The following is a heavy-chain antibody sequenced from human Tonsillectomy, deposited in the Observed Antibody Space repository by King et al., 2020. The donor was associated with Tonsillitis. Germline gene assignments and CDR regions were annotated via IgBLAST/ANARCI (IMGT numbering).Heavy chain of an antibody. Sequence: VQLVESGGDLVQPGGSLRLSCAVSGFTFSNYWMTWVRQAPGKGLEWGANIKEDGSEKNYVDSVKGRFTISRDNAKNSLFLQMNSLRAEDTAVYYCVGGFGYWGQGTLVTVSS. D-gene: IGHD3-10*01. V-gene: IGHV3-7*04. CDR1: GFTFSNYW. CDR3: VGGFGY. J-gene: IGHJ4*02. CDR2: IKEDGSEK.